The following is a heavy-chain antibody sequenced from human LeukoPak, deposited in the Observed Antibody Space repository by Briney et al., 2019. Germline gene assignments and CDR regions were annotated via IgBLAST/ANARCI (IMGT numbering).Heavy chain of an antibody. V-gene: IGHV3-30*18. CDR1: GFTVSSYG. J-gene: IGHJ4*02. D-gene: IGHD3-22*01. Sequence: GRSLRLACAAAGFTVSSYGMHWVRQAPGKWLEWVAVISYEGSNKYYADSVKGRFTISRDNSKNTLYLQMNSLRAEDTAVYYCAKAPSSIFSYYYDSSGYFDYWGQGTLVTVSS. CDR2: ISYEGSNK. CDR3: AKAPSSIFSYYYDSSGYFDY.